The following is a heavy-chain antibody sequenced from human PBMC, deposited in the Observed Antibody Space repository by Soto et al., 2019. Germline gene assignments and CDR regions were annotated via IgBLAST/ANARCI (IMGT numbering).Heavy chain of an antibody. D-gene: IGHD3-3*01. Sequence: GASVKVSCKVSGYTLTELSMHWVRQAPGKGLEWMGGFDPEDGETIYAQKFQGRVTMTEDESTSTAYMELSSLRSEDTAVYYCARDSQYYYFWSGYYTPMADYYYGMDVWGQGATVTVSS. V-gene: IGHV1-24*01. J-gene: IGHJ6*02. CDR3: ARDSQYYYFWSGYYTPMADYYYGMDV. CDR1: GYTLTELS. CDR2: FDPEDGET.